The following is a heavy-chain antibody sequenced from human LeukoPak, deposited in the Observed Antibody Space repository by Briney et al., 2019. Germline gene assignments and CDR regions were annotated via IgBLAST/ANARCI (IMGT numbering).Heavy chain of an antibody. J-gene: IGHJ6*03. Sequence: PSETLSLTCAVYGGSFSGYYWSWIRQPPGEGLEWIGEINHSGSTNYNPSLKSRVTISVDTSKSLFSLKLSSVTAADTALYYCARGQRYYYYMDVWGKGTTVTVSS. V-gene: IGHV4-34*01. CDR2: INHSGST. CDR3: ARGQRYYYYMDV. CDR1: GGSFSGYY.